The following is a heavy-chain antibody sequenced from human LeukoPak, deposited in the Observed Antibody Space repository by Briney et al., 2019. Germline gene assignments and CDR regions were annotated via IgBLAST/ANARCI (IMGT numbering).Heavy chain of an antibody. CDR2: ISGSGGST. CDR3: AKDSGFVQQLVRYRLLSWFDP. V-gene: IGHV3-23*01. CDR1: GFTFSSYA. Sequence: GGSLRLSCAASGFTFSSYAMSWVRQAPGKGLEWVSAISGSGGSTYYADSVKGRFTISRDNSKNTLYLQMNSLRAEDTAVYYCAKDSGFVQQLVRYRLLSWFDPWGQGTLVTVSS. D-gene: IGHD6-13*01. J-gene: IGHJ5*02.